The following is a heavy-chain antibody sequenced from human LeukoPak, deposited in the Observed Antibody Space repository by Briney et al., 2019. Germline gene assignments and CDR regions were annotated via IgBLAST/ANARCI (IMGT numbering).Heavy chain of an antibody. J-gene: IGHJ6*03. Sequence: GRSLRLSCAASGFTFDDSAMHWVRQVPGKGLEWVSGISWNSGIIDYADSVKGRFTISRDNSKNTLYLQMNSLRAEDTAVYYCARARTVVPAAPSYYYYYMDVWGKGTTVTVSS. V-gene: IGHV3-9*01. D-gene: IGHD2-2*01. CDR3: ARARTVVPAAPSYYYYYMDV. CDR1: GFTFDDSA. CDR2: ISWNSGII.